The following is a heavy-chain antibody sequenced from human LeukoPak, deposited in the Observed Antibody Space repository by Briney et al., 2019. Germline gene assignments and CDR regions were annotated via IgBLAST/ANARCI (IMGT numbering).Heavy chain of an antibody. CDR3: GRVVTGFDYYMDV. CDR2: MYYSGSS. D-gene: IGHD1-14*01. J-gene: IGHJ6*03. CDR1: GDSISSSSYY. Sequence: PSETLSLTCTVSGDSISSSSYYWGWIRQPPGMGLEWIGNMYYSGSSHYNPSRKSRATISVDTSKNQFSLKLSSVTAADTAVYYCGRVVTGFDYYMDVWGKGTTVIVS. V-gene: IGHV4-39*01.